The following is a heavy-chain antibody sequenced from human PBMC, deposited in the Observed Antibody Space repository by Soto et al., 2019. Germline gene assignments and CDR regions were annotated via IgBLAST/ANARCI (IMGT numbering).Heavy chain of an antibody. CDR1: GGSFIGNY. V-gene: IGHV4-34*01. D-gene: IGHD2-15*01. J-gene: IGHJ4*02. CDR2: IHHSGGT. CDR3: AAFAGADFGGSNAGGQDGH. Sequence: PSETLSLTCAVYGGSFIGNYWSWIRQPPGKGLEWIGDIHHSGGTNSNPSLKSRVALSLDTSKNQFSLTMKSVTAADTAVYYGAAFAGADFGGSNAGGQDGHWGQGSMVTVSS.